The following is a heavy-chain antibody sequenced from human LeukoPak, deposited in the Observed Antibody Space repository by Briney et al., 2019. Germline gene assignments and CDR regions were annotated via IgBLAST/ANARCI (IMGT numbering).Heavy chain of an antibody. CDR1: GASVRSDSHY. CDR3: VRETATYYYDGRGYYRQIEVFDI. J-gene: IGHJ3*02. CDR2: VYYSGRT. Sequence: SETLSLTCSVSGASVRSDSHYWSWIRQPPGKGLEWIGNVYYSGRTAYSPSLKSRVTISVDISKNQFSLQLNSVTAAGTAVYYCVRETATYYYDGRGYYRQIEVFDIWGQGTPVIVSS. V-gene: IGHV4-61*01. D-gene: IGHD3-22*01.